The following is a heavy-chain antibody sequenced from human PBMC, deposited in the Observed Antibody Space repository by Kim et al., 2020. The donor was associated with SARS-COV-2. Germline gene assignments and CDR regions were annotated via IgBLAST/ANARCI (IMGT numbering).Heavy chain of an antibody. D-gene: IGHD3-10*01. CDR1: GFTFSSYA. CDR2: VSGSGGST. V-gene: IGHV3-23*01. CDR3: AKGGYASGCIDY. J-gene: IGHJ4*02. Sequence: GGSLRLSCAVSGFTFSSYAMSWVRQAPGKGLEWVSAVSGSGGSTYYADSVKGRFTISRDNSKNTLYLQMSSLRADDTAVYYCAKGGYASGCIDYWGQGTLVTVSS.